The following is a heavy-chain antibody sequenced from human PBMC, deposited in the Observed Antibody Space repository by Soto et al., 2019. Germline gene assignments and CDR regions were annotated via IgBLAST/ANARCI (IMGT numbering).Heavy chain of an antibody. V-gene: IGHV3-30-3*01. D-gene: IGHD3-10*01. CDR1: GFTFISYA. Sequence: QVQLVESGGGVVQPGRSLRLSCAASGFTFISYAMHWVRQAPGKGLEWVAVISFDGSTEYYADSVKGRFTISRDNSKNTVYLQMNRLRSENTAVYYGARSRHGSGSYTHCYYGLDVWGQGTTVTVSS. CDR2: ISFDGSTE. CDR3: ARSRHGSGSYTHCYYGLDV. J-gene: IGHJ6*02.